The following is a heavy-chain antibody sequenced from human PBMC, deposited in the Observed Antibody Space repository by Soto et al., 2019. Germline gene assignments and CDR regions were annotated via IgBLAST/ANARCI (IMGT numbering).Heavy chain of an antibody. D-gene: IGHD1-26*01. Sequence: PGGSLRLSCAASGFTFSSYSMNWVRQAPGKGLEWVSSISSSSSYIYYADSVKGRFTISRDNAKNSLYLQMNSLRAEDTAVYYCARAERSGSSADFWGQGTLVTVSS. CDR3: ARAERSGSSADF. J-gene: IGHJ4*02. CDR2: ISSSSSYI. CDR1: GFTFSSYS. V-gene: IGHV3-21*01.